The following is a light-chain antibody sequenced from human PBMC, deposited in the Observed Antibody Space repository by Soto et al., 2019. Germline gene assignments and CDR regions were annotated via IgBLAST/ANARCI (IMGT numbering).Light chain of an antibody. J-gene: IGKJ1*01. CDR1: QSVSSSY. V-gene: IGKV3-20*01. CDR2: GAS. CDR3: QQYCSTPTWT. Sequence: EIVLTQSPGTLSLSPGERATLSCRASQSVSSSYFAWYQQKPGQAPRLLIYGASSRATGIPDRFSGSGSGTDFTLPISRLEPEDFAVYYCQQYCSTPTWTFGQGTKVEIK.